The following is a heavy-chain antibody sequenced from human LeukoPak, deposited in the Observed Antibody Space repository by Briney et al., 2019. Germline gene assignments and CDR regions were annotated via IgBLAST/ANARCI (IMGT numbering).Heavy chain of an antibody. V-gene: IGHV4-59*01. CDR3: AGAPNRHFFDY. CDR1: SGSMTSYY. CDR2: IYYTGTT. J-gene: IGHJ4*01. Sequence: SETLCLTCTVSSGSMTSYYWSWIRQPPGKGLEYIGHIYYTGTTDYNPSLQSRVTMSVDTSKNQFSLRLISVTASDTAVYFCAGAPNRHFFDYWGHGTLVAVSS.